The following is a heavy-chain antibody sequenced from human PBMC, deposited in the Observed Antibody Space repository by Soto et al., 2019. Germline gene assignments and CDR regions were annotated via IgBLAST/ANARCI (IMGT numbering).Heavy chain of an antibody. D-gene: IGHD3-3*01. J-gene: IGHJ5*02. CDR3: ARVKYDFQGAGWFDP. V-gene: IGHV3-21*01. CDR2: ISSSSSYI. CDR1: GFTFSSYS. Sequence: EVQLVESGGGLVKPGGSLRLSCAASGFTFSSYSMNWVRQAPGKGLEWVSSISSSSSYIYYADSVKGRFTISRDNAKNSLYLQMNSLRAEDTAVYYCARVKYDFQGAGWFDPWGQGTLVTVSS.